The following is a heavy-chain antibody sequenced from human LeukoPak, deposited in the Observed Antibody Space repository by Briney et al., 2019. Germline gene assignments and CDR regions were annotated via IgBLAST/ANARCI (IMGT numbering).Heavy chain of an antibody. D-gene: IGHD3-3*01. CDR1: GYTFTSYD. V-gene: IGHV1-8*01. J-gene: IGHJ5*02. CDR2: MNPNSGNT. CDR3: ARGERSGSLVDP. Sequence: ASVKVSCKASGYTFTSYDINGVRQATGQGLEWMGWMNPNSGNTGYARKFQGRVTMTRNTSITTAYMELSSLRSEDTAVYYCARGERSGSLVDPWGQGTLVTVSS.